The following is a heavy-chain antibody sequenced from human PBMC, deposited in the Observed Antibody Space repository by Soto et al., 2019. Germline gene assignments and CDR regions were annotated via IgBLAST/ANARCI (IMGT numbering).Heavy chain of an antibody. CDR1: GGSFSGYY. CDR3: ARARLSHFDY. V-gene: IGHV4-34*01. Sequence: PSETLSLTCAVYGGSFSGYYWSWIRQPPGKGLEWIGEINHSGSTNYNPSLKSRVTISVDTSKNQFSLKLSSVTAADTAVYYCARARLSHFDYWGQGTLVTVYS. J-gene: IGHJ4*02. CDR2: INHSGST. D-gene: IGHD5-12*01.